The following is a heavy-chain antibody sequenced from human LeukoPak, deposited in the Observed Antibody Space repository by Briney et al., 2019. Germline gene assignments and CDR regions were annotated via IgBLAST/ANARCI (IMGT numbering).Heavy chain of an antibody. J-gene: IGHJ5*02. V-gene: IGHV4-4*07. CDR2: IYTSGST. Sequence: SETLSLTCTVSGGSISSYYWSWIRQPPGKGLEWIGRIYTSGSTNYNPSFKSRVTMSVDTSKNQFSLKLSSVTAADTAVYYCARVVVVPAAISLTHWFDPWGQGTLVTVSS. CDR3: ARVVVVPAAISLTHWFDP. D-gene: IGHD2-2*01. CDR1: GGSISSYY.